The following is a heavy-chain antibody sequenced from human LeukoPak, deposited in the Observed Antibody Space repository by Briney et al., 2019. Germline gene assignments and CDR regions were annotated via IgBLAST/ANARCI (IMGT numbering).Heavy chain of an antibody. J-gene: IGHJ4*02. Sequence: PSETLSLTCTVSGGSISSSSYYWGWIRQPPGKGLEWIASIYYSGSTYYNPSLKSRVTISVDTSKNQFSLKLSSVTAADTAVYYCAGEGARYSALGFDYWGQGTLVSVSS. CDR3: AGEGARYSALGFDY. CDR1: GGSISSSSYY. D-gene: IGHD5-18*01. V-gene: IGHV4-39*07. CDR2: IYYSGST.